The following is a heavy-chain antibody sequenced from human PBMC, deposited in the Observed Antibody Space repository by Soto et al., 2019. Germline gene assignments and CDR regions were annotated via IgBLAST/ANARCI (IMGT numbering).Heavy chain of an antibody. V-gene: IGHV4-39*01. CDR3: ARHHTESLYYFYVDV. J-gene: IGHJ6*03. D-gene: IGHD5-18*01. Sequence: PSETLSLTYTVSGVSISSSYYYWGWIRQPPGKGLEWIATIYYSGSPYYSPSLNSRVTISVDTSKNQFSLKLSSVTDADTAIYYCARHHTESLYYFYVDVWGKGTTVTVSS. CDR1: GVSISSSYYY. CDR2: IYYSGSP.